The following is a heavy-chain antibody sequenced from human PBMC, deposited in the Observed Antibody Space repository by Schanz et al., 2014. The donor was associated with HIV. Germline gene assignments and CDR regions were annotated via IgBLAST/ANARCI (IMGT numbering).Heavy chain of an antibody. V-gene: IGHV1-8*02. J-gene: IGHJ2*01. D-gene: IGHD1-26*01. Sequence: QVQLVQSGPEVKKPGASVRVSCETSGYTFSDYDINWVRQAPGQGLEWMGWVNPESGNTGMADKFLGRLSLTRFTSTGTAYMELDSLRSEDPAIYYCVRAASFHFDKEGYYRNWYFDFWGRGTLVAVSS. CDR2: VNPESGNT. CDR1: GYTFSDYD. CDR3: VRAASFHFDKEGYYRNWYFDF.